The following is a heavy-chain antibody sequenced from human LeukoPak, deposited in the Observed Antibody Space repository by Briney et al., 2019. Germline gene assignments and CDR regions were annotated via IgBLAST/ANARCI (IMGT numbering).Heavy chain of an antibody. CDR1: GGSISSGSYY. Sequence: SQTLSLTCTVSGGSISSGSYYWSWIRQPAGKGLEWIGRIHTSGSTNQNPSLKSRVTRSVDTSKNQFFLKLSSVTAADTAVYYCARLSYYYDSTWGQGTLVTVSS. J-gene: IGHJ5*02. CDR3: ARLSYYYDST. CDR2: IHTSGST. D-gene: IGHD3-22*01. V-gene: IGHV4-61*02.